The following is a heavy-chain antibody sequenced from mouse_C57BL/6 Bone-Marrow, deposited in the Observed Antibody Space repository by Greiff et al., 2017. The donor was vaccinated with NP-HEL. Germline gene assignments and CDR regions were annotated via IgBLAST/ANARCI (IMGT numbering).Heavy chain of an antibody. CDR1: EYEFPSHD. Sequence: EVMLVESGGGLVQPGESLKLSCESNEYEFPSHDMSWVRKTPEKRLELVAAINSDGGSTYYSDTMERRFIISRDNTKKTLYLQMSSLRSEDTALYYCSRMGGYYPFDYWGQGTTLTVSS. CDR3: SRMGGYYPFDY. CDR2: INSDGGST. V-gene: IGHV5-2*01. J-gene: IGHJ2*01. D-gene: IGHD2-3*01.